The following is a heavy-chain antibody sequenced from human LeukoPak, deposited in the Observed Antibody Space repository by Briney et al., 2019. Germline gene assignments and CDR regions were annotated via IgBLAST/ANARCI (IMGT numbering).Heavy chain of an antibody. CDR1: GFTFSNFG. Sequence: RGSLRLSCARSGFTFSNFGMHWVRQAPGKGLEWVTFIRNDGRNKRYGDSVKGRFTISRDNAKNSLYLQMNSLRAEDTAVYYCARAASVYDSSGYYAFDIWGQGTMVTGSS. D-gene: IGHD3-22*01. CDR2: IRNDGRNK. CDR3: ARAASVYDSSGYYAFDI. J-gene: IGHJ3*02. V-gene: IGHV3-30*02.